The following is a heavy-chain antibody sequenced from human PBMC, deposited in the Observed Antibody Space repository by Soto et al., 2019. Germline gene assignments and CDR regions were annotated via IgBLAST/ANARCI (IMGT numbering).Heavy chain of an antibody. J-gene: IGHJ5*02. D-gene: IGHD3-10*01. V-gene: IGHV1-69*01. CDR1: GGTFRSYA. CDR3: ARRPRYYGSGSDKNWFDP. CDR2: IIPIFGPA. Sequence: QVQLVQSGAEVKKPGSSVKVSCKASGGTFRSYAISWVRQAPGHGLEWVGGIIPIFGPANYAQKFQGRVTITADESTSTADMELSSLRSEDTAVYYCARRPRYYGSGSDKNWFDPWGQGTLVTVSS.